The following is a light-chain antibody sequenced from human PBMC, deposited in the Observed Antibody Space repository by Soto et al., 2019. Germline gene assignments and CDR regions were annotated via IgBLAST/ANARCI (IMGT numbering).Light chain of an antibody. CDR3: QQYGSSPRT. CDR2: GAS. J-gene: IGKJ1*01. V-gene: IGKV3-20*01. CDR1: KSVSNNF. Sequence: EIVLTQSPGTLSLSPGERASLSCRSSKSVSNNFLAWYQQKPGQAPRLLIYGASSRATGIPDRFSGSGSGADFTLTIIRLEPEDFAVYYCQQYGSSPRTFGQGTKVEIK.